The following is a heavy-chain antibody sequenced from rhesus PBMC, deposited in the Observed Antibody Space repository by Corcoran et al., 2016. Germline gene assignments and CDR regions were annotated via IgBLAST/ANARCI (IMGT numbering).Heavy chain of an antibody. CDR2: IYGSGGRT. D-gene: IGHD2-15*01. CDR3: AAEYCSGTYCSSGLR. Sequence: QVQLQESGPGLVKPSETLPLTCPVSGVSISSHFWTWIRPAPGRGLEWIGRIYGSGGRTDYNPARKGRVTISIDPSRNHFSLRLRSVTAADTAVYYCAAEYCSGTYCSSGLRWGQGVLVTVSS. V-gene: IGHV4S2*01. CDR1: GVSISSHF. J-gene: IGHJ4*01.